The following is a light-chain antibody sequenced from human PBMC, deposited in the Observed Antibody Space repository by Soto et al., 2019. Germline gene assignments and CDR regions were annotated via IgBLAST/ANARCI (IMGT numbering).Light chain of an antibody. CDR1: QSVSSK. Sequence: EIVITQSPSTLSVSPGERATLSCRASQSVSSKLAWYQQKPGQAPRLLIYRASTRATDIPARFSGSGSGTEFTLTISSLQSEDFAVYYCQQYNNRPPATFGQGTKV. V-gene: IGKV3-15*01. CDR3: QQYNNRPPAT. J-gene: IGKJ1*01. CDR2: RAS.